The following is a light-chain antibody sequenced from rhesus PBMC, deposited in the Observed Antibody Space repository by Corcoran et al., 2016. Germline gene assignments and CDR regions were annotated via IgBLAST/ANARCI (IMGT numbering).Light chain of an antibody. Sequence: DIIMTQSPATLALSPGERVTLSCRASQSGGSYLAWYHRKPGPAPRLLLYGATPRATGIPDRISGGGSSTEFTLTLSSLESEDVGIYFCLQSSNWPLTFGQGTKVEIK. V-gene: IGKV3-24*03. CDR3: LQSSNWPLT. CDR2: GAT. CDR1: QSGGSY. J-gene: IGKJ1*01.